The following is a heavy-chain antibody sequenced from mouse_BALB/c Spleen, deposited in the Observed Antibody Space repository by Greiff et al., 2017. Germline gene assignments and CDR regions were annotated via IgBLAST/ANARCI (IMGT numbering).Heavy chain of an antibody. D-gene: IGHD2-1*01. J-gene: IGHJ4*01. CDR3: TRLDGNYNAMDY. CDR2: INPSNGGT. CDR1: GYTFTSYY. V-gene: IGHV1S81*02. Sequence: QVQLKQPGADLVKPGASVKLSCKASGYTFTSYYMYWVKQRPGQGLEWIGGINPSNGGTNFNEKFKSKATLTVDKSSSTAYMQLSSLTSEDSAVYYCTRLDGNYNAMDYWGQGTSVTVSS.